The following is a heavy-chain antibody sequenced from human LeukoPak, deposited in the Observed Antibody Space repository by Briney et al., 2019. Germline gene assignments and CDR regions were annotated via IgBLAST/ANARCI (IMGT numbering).Heavy chain of an antibody. CDR3: ARRRSIVVVPAAKWDYYYYMDV. J-gene: IGHJ6*03. CDR2: INHSGST. CDR1: GGSFSGYY. Sequence: SETLSLTCAVYGGSFSGYYRSWIRQPPGKGLEWIGEINHSGSTNYNPSLKSRVTISVDTSKNQFSLKLSSVTAADTAVYYCARRRSIVVVPAAKWDYYYYMDVWGKGTTVTVSS. D-gene: IGHD2-2*01. V-gene: IGHV4-34*01.